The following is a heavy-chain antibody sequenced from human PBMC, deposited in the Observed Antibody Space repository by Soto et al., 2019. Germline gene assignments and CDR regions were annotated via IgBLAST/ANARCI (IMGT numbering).Heavy chain of an antibody. CDR1: GGSFSGYY. J-gene: IGHJ4*02. CDR3: ASHPLSGYCSSTSCSHFDY. V-gene: IGHV4-34*01. Sequence: QVQLQQWGAGLLKPSETLSLTCAVYGGSFSGYYWSWIRQPPGKGLEWIGEINHSGSTNYNPSLKSRVTISVDTSKNQFSLKLSSVTAADTAVYYCASHPLSGYCSSTSCSHFDYWGQGTLVTVSS. D-gene: IGHD2-2*01. CDR2: INHSGST.